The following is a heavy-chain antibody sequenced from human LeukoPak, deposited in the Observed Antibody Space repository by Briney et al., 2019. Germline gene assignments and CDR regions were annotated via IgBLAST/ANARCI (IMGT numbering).Heavy chain of an antibody. CDR1: GFTFSSYA. CDR2: ISGSGGST. D-gene: IGHD6-13*01. J-gene: IGHJ4*02. Sequence: GGSLRLSCAASGFTFSSYAMSWVRQAPGKGLEWVSAISGSGGSTYYADSVKGRFTISRDNYKNTLYLQINSPRAEDTSVYSCAKDRRRQQLVLPDYWGQGTLVTVSS. V-gene: IGHV3-23*01. CDR3: AKDRRRQQLVLPDY.